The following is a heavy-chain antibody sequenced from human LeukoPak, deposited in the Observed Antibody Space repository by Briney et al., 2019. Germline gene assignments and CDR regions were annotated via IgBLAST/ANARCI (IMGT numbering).Heavy chain of an antibody. Sequence: ATVKVSCKASGYTFTSYDINWVRQATGQGLEWMGWMNPNSGNTGYAQKFQGRVTMTRNTSISTAYMELSSLRSEDTAVYYCARDSGQGGAFDIWGQGTMVTVSS. CDR1: GYTFTSYD. CDR2: MNPNSGNT. CDR3: ARDSGQGGAFDI. V-gene: IGHV1-8*01. D-gene: IGHD2-15*01. J-gene: IGHJ3*02.